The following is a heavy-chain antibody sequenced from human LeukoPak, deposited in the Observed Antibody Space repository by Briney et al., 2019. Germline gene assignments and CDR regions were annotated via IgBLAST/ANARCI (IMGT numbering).Heavy chain of an antibody. J-gene: IGHJ4*02. V-gene: IGHV1-8*01. D-gene: IGHD3-10*01. CDR1: GYTFTSYD. Sequence: DSVEVSCKASGYTFTSYDINWVRQATGQGLEWMGWMNPNSGNTGYAHKFQGRVTMTRNTSISTAYMELSTLRSEDTAVYYCARGITMVRGVDYWGQGTLVTVSS. CDR2: MNPNSGNT. CDR3: ARGITMVRGVDY.